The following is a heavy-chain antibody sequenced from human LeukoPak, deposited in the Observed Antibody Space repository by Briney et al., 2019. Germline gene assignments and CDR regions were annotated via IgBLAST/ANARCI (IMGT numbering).Heavy chain of an antibody. J-gene: IGHJ4*02. V-gene: IGHV1-2*02. Sequence: ASVKVSCKASGYTFTGYYMHWVRQAPGQGLEWMGWINPSSGGTNYAQKFQGRVTMTRDTSISTAYMELSRLRSDDTAVYYCARDNDSRDPPHFDYWGQGTLVAVSP. CDR3: ARDNDSRDPPHFDY. CDR2: INPSSGGT. CDR1: GYTFTGYY. D-gene: IGHD3-16*01.